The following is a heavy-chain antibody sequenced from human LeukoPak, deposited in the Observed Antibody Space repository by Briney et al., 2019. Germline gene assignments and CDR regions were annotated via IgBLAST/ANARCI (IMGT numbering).Heavy chain of an antibody. V-gene: IGHV3-49*04. CDR1: GFTFGDYA. Sequence: PGGSLRLSCTASGFTFGDYAMSWVRQAPGKGLEWVGFIRSKAYGGTTEYAASVKGRFTISRDDSKSIAYLQMNSLKTEDTAVYYCTRVLLRRRWGNAFDIWGQGTMVTVSS. J-gene: IGHJ3*02. CDR3: TRVLLRRRWGNAFDI. CDR2: IRSKAYGGTT. D-gene: IGHD3-16*01.